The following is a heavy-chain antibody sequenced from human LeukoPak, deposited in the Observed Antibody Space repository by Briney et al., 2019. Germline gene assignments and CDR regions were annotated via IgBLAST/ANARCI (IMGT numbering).Heavy chain of an antibody. Sequence: SETLSLTCAVYGGSFSGYYWSWIRQPPGKGLEWIGEINHSGSTNYNPSLKSRVTISVDTSKNQFSLKLSSVTAADTAVYYCARWNADYGDYVSVNWGQGTLVTVSS. CDR1: GGSFSGYY. CDR3: ARWNADYGDYVSVN. J-gene: IGHJ4*02. D-gene: IGHD4-17*01. CDR2: INHSGST. V-gene: IGHV4-34*01.